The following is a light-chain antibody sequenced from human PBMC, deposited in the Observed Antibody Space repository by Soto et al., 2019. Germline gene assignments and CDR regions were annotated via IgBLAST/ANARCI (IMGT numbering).Light chain of an antibody. CDR3: QQLNSYPIT. V-gene: IGKV1-9*01. CDR2: AAS. CDR1: QSISSY. Sequence: DIQMTQSPSSLSAAVEDRVTITCLASQSISSYLNWYQQKPGKAPKLLIYAASTLQSGVPSRFSGSRSGTEFTLTISSLQPEDFATYYCQQLNSYPITFGQGTRLEIK. J-gene: IGKJ5*01.